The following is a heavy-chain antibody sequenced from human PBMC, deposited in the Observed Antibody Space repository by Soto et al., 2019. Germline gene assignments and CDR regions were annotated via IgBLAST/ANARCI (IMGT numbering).Heavy chain of an antibody. CDR3: ARISGSPGGYYYYGMDV. CDR2: IYPGDSDT. V-gene: IGHV5-51*01. J-gene: IGHJ6*02. Sequence: LGESLKISCKGSGYSFTSYWIGWVRQMPGKGLEWMGIIYPGDSDTRYSPSFQGQVTISADKSISTAYLQWSSLKASDTAMYYCARISGSPGGYYYYGMDVWGQGTTVTVSS. CDR1: GYSFTSYW. D-gene: IGHD5-12*01.